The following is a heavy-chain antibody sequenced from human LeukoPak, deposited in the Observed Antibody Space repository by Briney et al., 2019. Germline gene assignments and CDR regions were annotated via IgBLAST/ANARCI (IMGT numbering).Heavy chain of an antibody. CDR1: GGSISSGSYY. J-gene: IGHJ4*02. CDR2: IYTSGST. Sequence: SETLSLTCTVSGGSISSGSYYWSWIRQPAGKGLEWIGRIYTSGSTNYNPSLKSRVTISVDTSKNQFSLKLSSVTAADTAVYYCARANPPGAFDYWGQGTLVTVSS. CDR3: ARANPPGAFDY. V-gene: IGHV4-61*02.